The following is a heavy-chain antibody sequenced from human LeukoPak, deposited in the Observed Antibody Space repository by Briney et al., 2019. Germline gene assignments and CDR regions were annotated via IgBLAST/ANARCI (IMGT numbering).Heavy chain of an antibody. J-gene: IGHJ6*03. V-gene: IGHV4-4*09. Sequence: SETLSLTCTVSGGSISSYHWSWIRQPPGKGLEWIGYIYTSGSTNYNPSLKSRVTISVDTSKNQFSLKLSSVTAADTAVYYCARSRINSSGYYGRKSYYMDVWGKGTTVTVSS. CDR3: ARSRINSSGYYGRKSYYMDV. CDR2: IYTSGST. D-gene: IGHD3-22*01. CDR1: GGSISSYH.